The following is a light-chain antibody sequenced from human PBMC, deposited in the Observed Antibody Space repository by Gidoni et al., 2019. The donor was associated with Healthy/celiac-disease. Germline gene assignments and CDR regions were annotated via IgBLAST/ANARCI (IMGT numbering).Light chain of an antibody. CDR3: NSYTTSSTLDVV. J-gene: IGLJ2*01. Sequence: QSALTQPASVSGSPGQSITISCTGTSSDVGGYSSVSWYQQHPGKAPKLMIYDVNNRPSGVSNRFSGSKSGNTASLTISGLQAEDEAYYYCNSYTTSSTLDVVFGGGTKLTVL. V-gene: IGLV2-14*01. CDR2: DVN. CDR1: SSDVGGYSS.